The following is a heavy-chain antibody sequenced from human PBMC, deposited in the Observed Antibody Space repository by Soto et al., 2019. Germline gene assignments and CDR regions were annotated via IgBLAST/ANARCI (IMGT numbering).Heavy chain of an antibody. J-gene: IGHJ6*02. CDR3: ARALPPYYYGMDV. CDR1: GGTFSGYA. V-gene: IGHV1-69*13. Sequence: SVKVSCKASGGTFSGYAISWVRQAPGQGLEWMGGIIPIFGTANYAQKFQGRVTITADESTSTAYMELSSLRSEDTAVYYCARALPPYYYGMDVWGQGTTVTVSS. CDR2: IIPIFGTA.